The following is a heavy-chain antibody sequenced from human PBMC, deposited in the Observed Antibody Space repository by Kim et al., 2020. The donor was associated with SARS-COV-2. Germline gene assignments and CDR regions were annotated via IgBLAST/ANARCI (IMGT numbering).Heavy chain of an antibody. CDR1: GYTFTSYG. CDR3: ARAAWSVYDYVWGSYRPKPYYCDY. Sequence: ASVKVSCKASGYTFTSYGISWVRQAPGQGLEWMGWISAYNGNTNYAQKLQGRVTMTTDTSTSTDYMELRSLRSDDTAVYYCARAAWSVYDYVWGSYRPKPYYCDYWGQGTLVTVSS. D-gene: IGHD3-16*02. J-gene: IGHJ4*02. CDR2: ISAYNGNT. V-gene: IGHV1-18*01.